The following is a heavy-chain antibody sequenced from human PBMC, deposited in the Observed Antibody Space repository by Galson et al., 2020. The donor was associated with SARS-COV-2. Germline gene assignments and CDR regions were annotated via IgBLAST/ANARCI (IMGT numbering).Heavy chain of an antibody. V-gene: IGHV1-69*06. D-gene: IGHD2-21*02. CDR3: ARDLGHIVVVTAGYWFDP. CDR2: IIPIFGTA. J-gene: IGHJ5*02. Sequence: ASVKVSCKASGGTFSSYAISWVRQAPGQGLEWMGRIIPIFGTANYAQKFQGRVTITADKSTSTAYMELSSLRSEDTAVYYCARDLGHIVVVTAGYWFDPWGQGTLVTVSS. CDR1: GGTFSSYA.